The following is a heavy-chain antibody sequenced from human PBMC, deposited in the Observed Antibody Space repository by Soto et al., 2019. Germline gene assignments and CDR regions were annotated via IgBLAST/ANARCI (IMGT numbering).Heavy chain of an antibody. D-gene: IGHD6-13*01. CDR1: GGSISSGGYY. V-gene: IGHV4-31*03. Sequence: PSETLSLTCTVSGGSISSGGYYWSWIRQHPGKGLEWIGYIYYSGSTYYNPSLKSRVTISVDTSKNQFSLKLSSVTAADTAVYYCARAKGIAAAGTPIYYYYYGMDVWGQGTTVTSP. CDR2: IYYSGST. J-gene: IGHJ6*02. CDR3: ARAKGIAAAGTPIYYYYYGMDV.